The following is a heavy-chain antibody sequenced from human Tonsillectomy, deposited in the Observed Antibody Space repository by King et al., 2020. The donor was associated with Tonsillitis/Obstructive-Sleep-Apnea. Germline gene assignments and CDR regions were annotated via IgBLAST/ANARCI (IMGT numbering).Heavy chain of an antibody. D-gene: IGHD2-8*02. CDR1: GGTFSSYA. CDR2: IIPIFGTA. J-gene: IGHJ5*02. V-gene: IGHV1-69*12. Sequence: QLVQSGAEVKKPGSSVKVSCKASGGTFSSYAISWVRQAPGQGLEWMGGIIPIFGTANYAQKFQGRVTITADESTSTAYMELSSLRSEDTAVYYCARAGFGYCTGGVCVGENWFDPWGQGTLVTVSS. CDR3: ARAGFGYCTGGVCVGENWFDP.